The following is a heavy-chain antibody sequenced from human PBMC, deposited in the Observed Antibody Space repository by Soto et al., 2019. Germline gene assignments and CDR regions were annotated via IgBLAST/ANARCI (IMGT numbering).Heavy chain of an antibody. CDR1: GYTFTGYY. V-gene: IGHV1-2*04. J-gene: IGHJ3*02. CDR3: ARGYYYDSSGQAFDI. CDR2: INPNSGGT. Sequence: ASVKVSCKASGYTFTGYYMHWVRQAPGQGLEWMGWINPNSGGTNYAQKFQGWVTMTRDTSISTAYMELSRLRSDDTAVYYCARGYYYDSSGQAFDIWGQGTMVTVSS. D-gene: IGHD3-22*01.